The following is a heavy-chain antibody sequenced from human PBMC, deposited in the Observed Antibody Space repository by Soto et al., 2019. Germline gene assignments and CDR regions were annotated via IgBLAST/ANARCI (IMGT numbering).Heavy chain of an antibody. CDR1: GGSISSYY. CDR3: ARHGGCSSTSCYSRIYYFDY. CDR2: IYYSGST. D-gene: IGHD2-2*01. Sequence: SETLSLTCTVSGGSISSYYWSWIRQPPGKGLEWIGYIYYSGSTNYNPSLKSQVTISVDTSKNQFSLKLSSVTAADTAVYYCARHGGCSSTSCYSRIYYFDYWGQGTLVTVSS. J-gene: IGHJ4*02. V-gene: IGHV4-59*08.